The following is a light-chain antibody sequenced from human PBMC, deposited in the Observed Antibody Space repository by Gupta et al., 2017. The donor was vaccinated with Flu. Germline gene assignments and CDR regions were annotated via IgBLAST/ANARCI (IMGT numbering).Light chain of an antibody. CDR1: QSVGIH. V-gene: IGKV3-11*01. CDR2: DAS. Sequence: EIVFTQAPATLSLSPGERGTLSCRASQSVGIHLAWYQQKPGQAPRLLIYDASNRATGTPARFSGSGSGTDFTLTISSLEPEDFAVYYCQQRSNWPPFTFGPGTKVDLK. CDR3: QQRSNWPPFT. J-gene: IGKJ3*01.